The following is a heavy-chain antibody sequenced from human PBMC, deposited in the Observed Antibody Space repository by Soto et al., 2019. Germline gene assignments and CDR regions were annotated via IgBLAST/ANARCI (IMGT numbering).Heavy chain of an antibody. CDR1: GFTFSSYA. V-gene: IGHV3-23*01. CDR3: ERDEDELRYYYYYGMDV. J-gene: IGHJ6*02. Sequence: EVQLLESGGGLVQPGGSLRLSCAASGFTFSSYAMSWVRQAPGKGLEWVSAISGSGGSTSYADSVKGRFTISRDNSKTTLYLQMNSLRAEDTAVYYCERDEDELRYYYYYGMDVWGQGTTVTVSS. D-gene: IGHD1-7*01. CDR2: ISGSGGST.